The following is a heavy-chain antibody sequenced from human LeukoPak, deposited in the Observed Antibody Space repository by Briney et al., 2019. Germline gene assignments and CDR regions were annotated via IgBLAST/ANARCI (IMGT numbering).Heavy chain of an antibody. Sequence: ASVKVSCKASGYTFTSYYMHWVRQAPGQGLEWMGIINPSGGSTSYAQKFQGRVTMTRDTSTSTVYMGLSSLRSEDTAVYYCAREDCDILTGYLCYFDYWGQGTLVTVSS. V-gene: IGHV1-46*01. CDR2: INPSGGST. CDR3: AREDCDILTGYLCYFDY. D-gene: IGHD3-9*01. CDR1: GYTFTSYY. J-gene: IGHJ4*02.